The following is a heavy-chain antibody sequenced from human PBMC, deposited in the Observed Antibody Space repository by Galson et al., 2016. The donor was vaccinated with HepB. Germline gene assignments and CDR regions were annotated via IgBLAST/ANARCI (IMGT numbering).Heavy chain of an antibody. CDR3: ARPRGTSYYYYGMDV. Sequence: SLRLSCAASGFSLSNYGMHWVRQAPGKGLEWVAVVSDDGTNKYYADSVKGRSTISKDNSKTTLYLQINSLRGEDTAVYYCARPRGTSYYYYGMDVWGQGTTVSVSS. D-gene: IGHD3-16*01. J-gene: IGHJ6*02. V-gene: IGHV3-30*03. CDR2: VSDDGTNK. CDR1: GFSLSNYG.